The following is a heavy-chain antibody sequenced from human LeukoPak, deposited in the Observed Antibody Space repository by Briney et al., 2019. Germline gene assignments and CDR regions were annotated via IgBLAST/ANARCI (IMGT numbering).Heavy chain of an antibody. CDR3: ARGVPGQLLYYYYYYMDV. CDR1: GGSSSGYY. CDR2: INHSGST. V-gene: IGHV4-34*01. D-gene: IGHD2-2*01. Sequence: SETLSLTCAVYGGSSSGYYWSWIRQPPGKGLEWIGEINHSGSTNYNPSLKSRVTISVDTSKNQFSLKLSSVTAADTAVYYCARGVPGQLLYYYYYYMDVWGKGTTVTVSS. J-gene: IGHJ6*03.